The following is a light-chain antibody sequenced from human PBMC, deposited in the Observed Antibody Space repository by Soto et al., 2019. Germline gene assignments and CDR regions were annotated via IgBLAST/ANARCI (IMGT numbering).Light chain of an antibody. Sequence: DIQMTQSPSTLSASVGDRVTITCRASQSVDVWLAWFQQKPGKAPKVLIHKASSLDSGGPSRISGSGSGTEIAITITSLQPDDFATYYCQNNSAASPRTFGQGTKVEIK. CDR3: QNNSAASPRT. CDR2: KAS. CDR1: QSVDVW. V-gene: IGKV1-5*03. J-gene: IGKJ1*01.